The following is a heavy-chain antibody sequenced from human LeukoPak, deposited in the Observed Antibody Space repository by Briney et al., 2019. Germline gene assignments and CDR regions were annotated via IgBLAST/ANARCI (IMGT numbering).Heavy chain of an antibody. D-gene: IGHD4-23*01. CDR3: VKDKGDVTRASSERFDY. CDR2: IYYSGTT. J-gene: IGHJ4*02. CDR1: GGSISTYY. Sequence: PSETLSLTCTVSGGSISTYYLSWIRQPPGKGLEWIGYIYYSGTTNYNTSLKSRVAISVNTSKNQFSLKLSSVTAADTAVYYCVKDKGDVTRASSERFDYWGQGTLVTVSS. V-gene: IGHV4-59*01.